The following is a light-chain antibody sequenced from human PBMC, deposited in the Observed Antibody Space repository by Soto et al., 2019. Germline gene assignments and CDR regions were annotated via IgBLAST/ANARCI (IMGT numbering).Light chain of an antibody. J-gene: IGKJ2*01. CDR1: QGVGTN. Sequence: ETVMTQSPGTLSVSPGERATISCRASQGVGTNVAWYQHFPGQAPRLLIHGASTRANGVPARFSGSGSGTEFTLTITSVQSEDFATYYCQQYNDWPPNYTFGRGTKPEIK. CDR2: GAS. V-gene: IGKV3-15*01. CDR3: QQYNDWPPNYT.